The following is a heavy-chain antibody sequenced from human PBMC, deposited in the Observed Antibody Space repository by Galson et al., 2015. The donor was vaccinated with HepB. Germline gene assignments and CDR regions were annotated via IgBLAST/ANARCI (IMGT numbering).Heavy chain of an antibody. D-gene: IGHD3-10*02. Sequence: SLRLSCAASGFTFSSYAMHWVRQAPGKGLEWVAVISYDGSNKYYADSVKGRFTISRDNSKNTLYLQMNSLRAEDTAVYYCARDRFSDPTMCNYWGQGTLVTVSS. V-gene: IGHV3-30-3*01. J-gene: IGHJ4*02. CDR1: GFTFSSYA. CDR2: ISYDGSNK. CDR3: ARDRFSDPTMCNY.